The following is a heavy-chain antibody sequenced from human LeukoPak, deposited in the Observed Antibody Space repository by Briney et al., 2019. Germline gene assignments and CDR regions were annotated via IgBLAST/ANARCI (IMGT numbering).Heavy chain of an antibody. D-gene: IGHD6-19*01. CDR2: VVTTTT. CDR1: GGSISAYS. J-gene: IGHJ4*02. V-gene: IGHV4-4*07. Sequence: SETLSLTCTVSGGSISAYSWTWVRQSPGKGLEWIGSVVTTTTNYSPALRSRVAISVHTSKNQFSLRLESVTTADTAVYYCARDTTVASGMQFWGQGALVTVSS. CDR3: ARDTTVASGMQF.